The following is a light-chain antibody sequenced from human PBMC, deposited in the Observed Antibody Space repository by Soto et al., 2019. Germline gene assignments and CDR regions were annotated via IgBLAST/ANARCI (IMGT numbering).Light chain of an antibody. V-gene: IGLV2-14*03. CDR1: STDVGGYNY. CDR3: SSYIHGGGEV. Sequence: QSALTQSASVSGSPGQSITISCTGTSTDVGGYNYVSWYQQHPGKAPKLIIYDVNNRPSGVSNRFSGSKSGNAASLTISGLQAEDEADYYCSSYIHGGGEVFGGGTQLTVL. J-gene: IGLJ2*01. CDR2: DVN.